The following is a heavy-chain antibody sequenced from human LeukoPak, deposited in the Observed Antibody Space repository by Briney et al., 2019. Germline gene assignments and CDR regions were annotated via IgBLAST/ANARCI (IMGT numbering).Heavy chain of an antibody. CDR1: VGSFSGYY. CDR2: TNHSGST. V-gene: IGHV4-34*01. Sequence: SSETLSLTCAVYVGSFSGYYWSWIRQPPGKGLEWIGETNHSGSTNYNPSLKSRVTTSVDPSKNQVSLKLTSVTAADTAVYYCARVNYYGSGGYYWWFDPWGQGTLVTVSS. D-gene: IGHD3-22*01. J-gene: IGHJ5*02. CDR3: ARVNYYGSGGYYWWFDP.